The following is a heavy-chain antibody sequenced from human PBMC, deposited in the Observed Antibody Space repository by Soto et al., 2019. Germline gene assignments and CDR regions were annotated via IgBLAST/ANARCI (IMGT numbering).Heavy chain of an antibody. D-gene: IGHD2-21*01. J-gene: IGHJ4*02. CDR3: VILNFGGAGGYFDY. CDR2: IYYSGTP. CDR1: GGSISTDY. Sequence: QVQLQESGPGLVKPSETLSLTCTVAGGSISTDYWNWIRQPPGKGPEWIGYIYYSGTPNYNPSLKSRVTISLDTSKKQFSLKLSSVIAADTAVYYCVILNFGGAGGYFDYWGLGTLVTVSS. V-gene: IGHV4-59*08.